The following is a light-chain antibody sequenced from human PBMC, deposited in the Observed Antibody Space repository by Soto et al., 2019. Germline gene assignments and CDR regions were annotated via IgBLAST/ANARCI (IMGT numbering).Light chain of an antibody. Sequence: QSVLTQPASVSGSPVQSITISCTGTSSDVGGYNYVSWYQQLPGKAPRLMIYEVSNRPSGVSNRFSGSKSGNTASLTISGLQAEDEADYYCSSYRSSSTLYVFGTGTKVTVL. J-gene: IGLJ1*01. CDR1: SSDVGGYNY. V-gene: IGLV2-14*01. CDR2: EVS. CDR3: SSYRSSSTLYV.